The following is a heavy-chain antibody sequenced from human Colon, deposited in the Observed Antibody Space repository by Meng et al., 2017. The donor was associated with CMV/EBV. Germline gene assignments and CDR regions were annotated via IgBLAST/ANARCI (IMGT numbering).Heavy chain of an antibody. J-gene: IGHJ4*02. CDR1: GFTLRSHW. V-gene: IGHV3-7*01. CDR2: IKQDGSDV. Sequence: GESLKISCAGSGFTLRSHWMTWVRQAPGKGLEWLANIKQDGSDVYYVDSVRGRFTVSRDNAKNSLYLQMDGLRVEDTAVYYCASALGNSRYVRWGQGRLVTVSS. CDR3: ASALGNSRYVR. D-gene: IGHD3-9*01.